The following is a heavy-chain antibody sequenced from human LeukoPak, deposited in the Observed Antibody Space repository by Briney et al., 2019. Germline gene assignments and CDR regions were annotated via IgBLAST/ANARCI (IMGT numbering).Heavy chain of an antibody. J-gene: IGHJ3*02. CDR2: ISRSGSTI. CDR3: ARDGCSSTSCYGGYAFDI. D-gene: IGHD2-2*01. V-gene: IGHV3-11*04. CDR1: GFTFSDYY. Sequence: GGSLRLSCAASGFTFSDYYMSWIRQAPGKGLEWVSYISRSGSTIYYADSVKGRFTISRDNAKNSLHLQMNSLRAEDTAVYYCARDGCSSTSCYGGYAFDIWGQGTMVTVSS.